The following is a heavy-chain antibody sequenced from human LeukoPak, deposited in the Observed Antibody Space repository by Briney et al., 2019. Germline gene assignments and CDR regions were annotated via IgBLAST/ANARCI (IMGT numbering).Heavy chain of an antibody. D-gene: IGHD6-13*01. Sequence: ASVKVSCKTSGYIFAHNGISWVRQAPGQGPEWMGWISAYNGDTNYAQNFQGRVTMTRDTSTSTVYMELRSLRSDDTAVYYCAREEGYSSSWYFLNYWGREPWSPSPQ. V-gene: IGHV1-18*01. CDR3: AREEGYSSSWYFLNY. J-gene: IGHJ4*02. CDR1: GYIFAHNG. CDR2: ISAYNGDT.